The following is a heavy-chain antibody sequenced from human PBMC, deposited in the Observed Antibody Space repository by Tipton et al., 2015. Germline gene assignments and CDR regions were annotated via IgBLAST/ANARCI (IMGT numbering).Heavy chain of an antibody. V-gene: IGHV3-23*01. Sequence: LSLTCAASGLTFSTYAMTWVRQVPGKGLEWVSTISGSGSKTFYADSVKGRFTISRDNSRGTFFLQMNSLRGEDTAAYFCAKGGHFSYFDYWGQGIMVTVSS. D-gene: IGHD3-3*02. CDR2: ISGSGSKT. CDR3: AKGGHFSYFDY. J-gene: IGHJ4*02. CDR1: GLTFSTYA.